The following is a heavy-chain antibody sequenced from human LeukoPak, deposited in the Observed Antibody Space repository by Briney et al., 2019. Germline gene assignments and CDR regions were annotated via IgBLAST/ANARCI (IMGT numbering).Heavy chain of an antibody. J-gene: IGHJ3*02. D-gene: IGHD6-13*01. Sequence: GRSLRLSCAASVFTFRNYGMHWVRQAPGKGLEWVAVIWYDGSNKYYADSVKGRFTISRDNSKNTLYLQMNSLRAEDTAVYYCARDSSSSWYYVGAFDIWGQGTMVTVSS. V-gene: IGHV3-33*01. CDR3: ARDSSSSWYYVGAFDI. CDR2: IWYDGSNK. CDR1: VFTFRNYG.